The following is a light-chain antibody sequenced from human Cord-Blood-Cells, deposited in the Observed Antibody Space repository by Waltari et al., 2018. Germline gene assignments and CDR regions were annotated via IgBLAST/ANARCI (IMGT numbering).Light chain of an antibody. J-gene: IGLJ1*01. CDR2: DVS. CDR3: CAYAGSYPYV. V-gene: IGLV2-11*01. CDR1: SSDVGGYNY. Sequence: QSALTQPRSVSGSPGQSVTISCTGTSSDVGGYNYVSWYQQHPGKAPKLMIYDVSKRPSGVPDRFSASKSGNPASLTISGLQAEDEADYYCCAYAGSYPYVFGTGTKVTVL.